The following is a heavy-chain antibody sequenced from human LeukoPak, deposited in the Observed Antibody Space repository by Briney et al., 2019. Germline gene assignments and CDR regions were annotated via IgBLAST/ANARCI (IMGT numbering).Heavy chain of an antibody. Sequence: GGSLRLSCAASGFTFRNYWMSWVRQAPGKGLEWVANIKTDGSQKYYVDSVGGRFAISRDSAENSLYLQMNSLRAEDTAVYYCATDSFGIFDYWGQGTLVTVSS. CDR2: IKTDGSQK. D-gene: IGHD3-10*01. J-gene: IGHJ4*02. V-gene: IGHV3-7*03. CDR3: ATDSFGIFDY. CDR1: GFTFRNYW.